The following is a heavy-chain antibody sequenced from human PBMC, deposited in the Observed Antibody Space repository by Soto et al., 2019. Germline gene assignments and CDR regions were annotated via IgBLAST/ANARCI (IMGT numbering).Heavy chain of an antibody. Sequence: EVQLLESGGGLVQPGGSLRLSCAASGFTFSNYAMSWVRQAPGKGLEWVSVISGSGSRTYYADSVKDRFTISSDNSQNALYLQMNSLRAEDTAIYFCAKDQESGGDPRGYFDYWGQGTLVTVSS. V-gene: IGHV3-23*01. CDR2: ISGSGSRT. J-gene: IGHJ4*02. CDR3: AKDQESGGDPRGYFDY. D-gene: IGHD1-26*01. CDR1: GFTFSNYA.